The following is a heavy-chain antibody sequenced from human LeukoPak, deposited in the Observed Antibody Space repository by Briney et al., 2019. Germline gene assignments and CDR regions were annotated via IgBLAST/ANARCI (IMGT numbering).Heavy chain of an antibody. CDR1: GFTFSSYS. V-gene: IGHV3-21*04. CDR2: ISSSSSYI. CDR3: AKGGFLEWFEWYFDY. J-gene: IGHJ4*02. D-gene: IGHD3-3*01. Sequence: PGGSLRLSCAASGFTFSSYSMNWVRQAPGKGLEWVSSISSSSSYIYYADSVKGRFTISRDNAKNSLYLQMNSLRTEDMALYYCAKGGFLEWFEWYFDYWGQGTLVTVSS.